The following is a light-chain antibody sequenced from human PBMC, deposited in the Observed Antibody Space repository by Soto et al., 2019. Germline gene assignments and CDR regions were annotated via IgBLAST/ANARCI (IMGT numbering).Light chain of an antibody. V-gene: IGKV2-30*01. J-gene: IGKJ2*01. Sequence: DVVMTQSPLSLPVTLGQPASISCRSSQSLAYSDGNTYLNWFQQRPGQSPRHLIYKVSNRDSGVPDRCSGSGSGTDLTLKISRVEAEDVGVYYCMQGTHWPPYTFGQGTKLEIK. CDR2: KVS. CDR1: QSLAYSDGNTY. CDR3: MQGTHWPPYT.